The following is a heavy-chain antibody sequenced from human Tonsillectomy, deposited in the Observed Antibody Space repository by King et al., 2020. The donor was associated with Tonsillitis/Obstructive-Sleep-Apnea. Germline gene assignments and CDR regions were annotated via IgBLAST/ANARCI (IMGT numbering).Heavy chain of an antibody. Sequence: VQLVESGGGLVQPGGSLRLSCAASGFTFSSYWMSWVRQAPGKGLEGLAKIKQEGGEKYFVDSVKGRFTISRDNAKNSLYLKMNSLRAEATAVYYCARGPTVTTLPDPLDYWGQGTLVTVSS. CDR3: ARGPTVTTLPDPLDY. V-gene: IGHV3-7*04. CDR1: GFTFSSYW. J-gene: IGHJ4*02. D-gene: IGHD4-17*01. CDR2: IKQEGGEK.